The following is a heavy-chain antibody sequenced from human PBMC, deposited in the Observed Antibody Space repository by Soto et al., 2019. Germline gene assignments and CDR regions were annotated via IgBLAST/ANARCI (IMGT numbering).Heavy chain of an antibody. CDR1: GGSFMGYY. D-gene: IGHD4-17*01. J-gene: IGHJ5*02. Sequence: SEPLSLTCAVYGGSFMGYYWSWIRQPPGRGLEWIGEINHSGSTNYNPSLKSRVTISVDTSKNQFSLKLSSVTAADTAVYYCARGAGQRRYGTVSNWFDPWGQGTLVTVSS. CDR2: INHSGST. CDR3: ARGAGQRRYGTVSNWFDP. V-gene: IGHV4-34*01.